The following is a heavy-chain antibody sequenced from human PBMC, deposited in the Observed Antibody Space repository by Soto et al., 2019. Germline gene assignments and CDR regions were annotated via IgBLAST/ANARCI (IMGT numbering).Heavy chain of an antibody. CDR2: IYYSGST. CDR3: VSSAGYSSGWYVQEGWADGY. Sequence: PSETLSLTCTVSGGSISSSSYYWGWIRQPPGKGLEWIGSIYYSGSTYYNPSLKSRVTISVDTSKNQFSLKLSSVTAADTAVYYCVSSAGYSSGWYVQEGWADGYWGQGTLVTVSS. D-gene: IGHD6-19*01. J-gene: IGHJ4*02. CDR1: GGSISSSSYY. V-gene: IGHV4-39*01.